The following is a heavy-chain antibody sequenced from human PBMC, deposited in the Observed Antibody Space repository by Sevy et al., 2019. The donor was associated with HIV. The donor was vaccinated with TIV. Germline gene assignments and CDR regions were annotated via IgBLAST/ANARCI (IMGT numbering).Heavy chain of an antibody. J-gene: IGHJ6*02. CDR3: VRVGIETAFYGMDV. CDR2: IGSLGSPI. CDR1: GFTFSSYE. V-gene: IGHV3-48*03. Sequence: GGSLRLSCAVSGFTFSSYEMNWVRQAPGKGLEWVSYIGSLGSPINYADSVKGRITISRDNAKNSLYLQMNSLRAEDTAVYYCVRVGIETAFYGMDVWGLGTTVTVSS.